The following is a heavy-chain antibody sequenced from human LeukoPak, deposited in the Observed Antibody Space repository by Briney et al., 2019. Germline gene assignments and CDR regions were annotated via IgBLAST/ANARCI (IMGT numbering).Heavy chain of an antibody. CDR3: ARDLVLLWFGGRQDAFDI. V-gene: IGHV4-4*09. D-gene: IGHD3-10*01. J-gene: IGHJ3*02. CDR2: IYTSGST. Sequence: SETLSLTCTVSGGSISSYYWSWIRQPPGKGLEWIGYIYTSGSTNYNPSLKSRVTISVDTSKNQFSLKLSSVTAADTAVYYCARDLVLLWFGGRQDAFDIWGQGTMVTVSS. CDR1: GGSISSYY.